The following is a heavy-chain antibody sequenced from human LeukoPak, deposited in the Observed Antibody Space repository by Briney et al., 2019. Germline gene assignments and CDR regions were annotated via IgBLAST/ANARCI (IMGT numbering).Heavy chain of an antibody. D-gene: IGHD3-9*01. J-gene: IGHJ3*02. CDR3: ARDRSVLRYLSI. CDR1: GYTFTGYY. V-gene: IGHV1-2*02. Sequence: ASVKVSCKASGYTFTGYYMHWVRQAPGQGLEWMGWIYPNSGGTNYAQKFQGRVTMTRDTSISTAYMELSRLRSDDTAVYYCARDRSVLRYLSIWGQGTMVTVSS. CDR2: IYPNSGGT.